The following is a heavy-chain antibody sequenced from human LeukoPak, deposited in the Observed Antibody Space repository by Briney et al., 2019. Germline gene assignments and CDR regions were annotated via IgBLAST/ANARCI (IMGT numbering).Heavy chain of an antibody. D-gene: IGHD6-25*01. CDR3: AKETADALYYYGMDV. J-gene: IGHJ6*02. V-gene: IGHV3-9*01. CDR2: ISWNSGSI. CDR1: GFPFSSYA. Sequence: GGSLRLSCEASGFPFSSYAMHWVRQAPGKGLEWVSGISWNSGSIGYADSVKGRFTISRDNAKNSLYLQMNSLRAEDTALYYCAKETADALYYYGMDVWGQGTTVTVSS.